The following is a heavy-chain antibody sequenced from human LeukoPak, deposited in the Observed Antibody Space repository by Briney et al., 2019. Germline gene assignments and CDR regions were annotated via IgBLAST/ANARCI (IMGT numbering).Heavy chain of an antibody. J-gene: IGHJ4*02. CDR2: INHSGST. Sequence: SKTLSLTCAVYGGSFSGYYWSWIRQPPGKGLEWIGEINHSGSTNYNPSLKSRVTISVDTSKNQFSLKLSSVTAADTAVYYCARAGQGSGSYPTPFDYWGQGTLVTVSS. V-gene: IGHV4-34*01. D-gene: IGHD3-10*01. CDR3: ARAGQGSGSYPTPFDY. CDR1: GGSFSGYY.